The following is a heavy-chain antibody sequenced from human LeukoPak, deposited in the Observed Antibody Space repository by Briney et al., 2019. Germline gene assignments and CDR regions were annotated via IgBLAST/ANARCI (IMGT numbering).Heavy chain of an antibody. J-gene: IGHJ4*02. D-gene: IGHD3-22*01. V-gene: IGHV3-9*01. CDR2: ISWNSGSI. CDR3: AKDGRYYYDSSGYLFDY. Sequence: GGSLRLSCAASGFTFSSYGMHWVRQAPGKGLEWVSGISWNSGSIGYADSVKGRFTISRDNAKNSLYLQMNSLRAEDTALYYCAKDGRYYYDSSGYLFDYWGQGTLVTVSS. CDR1: GFTFSSYG.